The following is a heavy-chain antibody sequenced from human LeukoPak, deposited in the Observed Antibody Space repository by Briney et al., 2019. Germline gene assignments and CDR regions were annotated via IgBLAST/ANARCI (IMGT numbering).Heavy chain of an antibody. CDR2: VKNRGDGRTT. D-gene: IGHD3-16*01. CDR1: TFTKAW. Sequence: PGGSLRLSCVVSTFTKAWMNWVRQAPGQGLEWVGRVKNRGDGRTTDYAAPVKGRFIISRDDSKKTVYLQMDSLKTEDTAVYFCTTEYFGGFEYWGQGTLVTVSS. J-gene: IGHJ4*02. V-gene: IGHV3-15*07. CDR3: TTEYFGGFEY.